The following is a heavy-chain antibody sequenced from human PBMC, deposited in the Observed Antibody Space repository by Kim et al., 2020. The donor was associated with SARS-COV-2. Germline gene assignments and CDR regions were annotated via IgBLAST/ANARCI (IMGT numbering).Heavy chain of an antibody. CDR3: AKERGVGYNWNDGRSAFDI. V-gene: IGHV3-9*01. Sequence: GRFTNSRDNAKNSLYLQMNSLRAEDTALYYCAKERGVGYNWNDGRSAFDIWGQGTMVTVSS. D-gene: IGHD1-1*01. J-gene: IGHJ3*02.